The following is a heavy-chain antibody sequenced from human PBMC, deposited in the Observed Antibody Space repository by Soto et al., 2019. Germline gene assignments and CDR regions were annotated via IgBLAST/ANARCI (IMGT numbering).Heavy chain of an antibody. J-gene: IGHJ3*02. Sequence: SETLSLTCAVSVYSISSGYYWAWIRQPPGKGLDWIGAISHSGSPSYNPSLKSRVTMSVYTSKNQFSLTLTSVTASYTALYYGAREVNFWRKTMWAQGTVVT. D-gene: IGHD3-3*01. CDR2: ISHSGSP. CDR3: AREVNFWRKTM. CDR1: VYSISSGYY. V-gene: IGHV4-38-2*01.